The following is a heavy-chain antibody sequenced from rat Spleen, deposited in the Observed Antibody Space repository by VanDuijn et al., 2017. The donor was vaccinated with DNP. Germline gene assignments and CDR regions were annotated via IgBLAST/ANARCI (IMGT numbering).Heavy chain of an antibody. CDR3: ARGSGTYYWYFDF. V-gene: IGHV5-31*01. J-gene: IGHJ1*01. CDR1: GFTFNNYY. Sequence: EVQLVETGGGLVQPGRSLKLSCVASGFTFNNYYMTWIRQVPGTGLEWVASISNGGGSTYYPDSVKGRFTISRDNAKNTLYLQMNSLRSEDTATYYCARGSGTYYWYFDFWGPGTMVTVSS. D-gene: IGHD5-1*01. CDR2: ISNGGGST.